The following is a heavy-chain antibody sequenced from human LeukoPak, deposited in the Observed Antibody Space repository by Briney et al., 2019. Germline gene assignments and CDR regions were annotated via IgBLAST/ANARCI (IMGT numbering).Heavy chain of an antibody. Sequence: QPGRSLRLSCAASGFTFDDYAMHWVWQAPGKGLEWVSGISWNSGSIGYADSVKGRFTISRDNAKNSLYLQMNSLRAEDTAVYYCARDWGNEGIFDYWGQGTLVTVSS. D-gene: IGHD2-8*01. CDR2: ISWNSGSI. CDR1: GFTFDDYA. V-gene: IGHV3-9*01. J-gene: IGHJ4*02. CDR3: ARDWGNEGIFDY.